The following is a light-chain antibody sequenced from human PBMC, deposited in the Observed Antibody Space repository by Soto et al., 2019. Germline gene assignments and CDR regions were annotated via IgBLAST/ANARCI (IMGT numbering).Light chain of an antibody. CDR2: GSS. CDR3: QQYGSSRWT. Sequence: EIVLTQSPGTLSLSPGERATLSCRASQSVTSSFLACYQKKPGQAPRLLIYGSSSKGTGIPDRFSGSWSGADFTLTSSGLEPEDFALYYCQQYGSSRWTFGQGTKVEIK. J-gene: IGKJ1*01. V-gene: IGKV3-20*01. CDR1: QSVTSSF.